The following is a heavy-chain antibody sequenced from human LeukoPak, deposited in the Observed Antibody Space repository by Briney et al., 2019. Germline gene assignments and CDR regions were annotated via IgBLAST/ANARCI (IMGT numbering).Heavy chain of an antibody. J-gene: IGHJ3*02. D-gene: IGHD2-8*01. Sequence: PSETLPLTCAVSGGSISSGDYYWSWIRQPPGKGLEWIGYIYYSGSTYYNPSLKSRVTISVDTSKNQFSLKLSSVTAADTAMYYCARLMTSFRAFDIWGQGTMVTVSS. CDR1: GGSISSGDYY. CDR3: ARLMTSFRAFDI. CDR2: IYYSGST. V-gene: IGHV4-30-4*01.